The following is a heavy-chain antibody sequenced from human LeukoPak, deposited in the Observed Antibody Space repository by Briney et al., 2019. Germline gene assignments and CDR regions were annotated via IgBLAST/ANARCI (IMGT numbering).Heavy chain of an antibody. CDR1: GGSFSGYY. J-gene: IGHJ6*03. CDR2: INHSGST. CDR3: ARRAHSNYPYYYYYMDV. V-gene: IGHV4-34*01. D-gene: IGHD4-11*01. Sequence: SETLSLTCAVYGGSFSGYYWSWIRQPPGKGLEWIGEINHSGSTNYNPSLKSRVTISVDTSKNQFSLKLSSVTAADTAVYYCARRAHSNYPYYYYYMDVWGKGPRSPSP.